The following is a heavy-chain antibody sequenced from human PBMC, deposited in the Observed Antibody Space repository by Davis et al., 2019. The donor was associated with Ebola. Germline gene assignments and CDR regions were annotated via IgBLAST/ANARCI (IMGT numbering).Heavy chain of an antibody. CDR3: ARGSSITMVQGVIPSDY. V-gene: IGHV3-9*01. D-gene: IGHD3-10*01. J-gene: IGHJ4*02. Sequence: SLKISCAASGFTFDDYAMHWVRQAPGKGLEWVSGISWNSGSIGYADSVKGRFTISRDNAKNSLYLQMNSLRAEDTAVYYCARGSSITMVQGVIPSDYWGQGTLVTVSS. CDR2: ISWNSGSI. CDR1: GFTFDDYA.